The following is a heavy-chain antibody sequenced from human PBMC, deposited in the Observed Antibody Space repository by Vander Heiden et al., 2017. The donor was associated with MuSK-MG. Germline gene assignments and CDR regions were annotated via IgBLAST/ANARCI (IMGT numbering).Heavy chain of an antibody. CDR1: GFHLNNHA. D-gene: IGHD3-16*01. Sequence: EGPLFESGGGLVQPGGPLRVSCAASGFHLNNHAISWVPPAPGKGLRWVPYIGGGGGNTNYADSVKGRFTSSRDNSKNTLYLQMNSLRAEDTAVYYCTKEGAGTLGNSWGPGTLVSVSP. J-gene: IGHJ4*02. CDR2: IGGGGGNT. V-gene: IGHV3-23*01. CDR3: TKEGAGTLGNS.